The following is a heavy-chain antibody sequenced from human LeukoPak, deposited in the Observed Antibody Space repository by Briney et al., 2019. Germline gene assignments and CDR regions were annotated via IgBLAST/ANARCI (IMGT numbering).Heavy chain of an antibody. V-gene: IGHV4-34*01. CDR3: ARRALRITMVRGVRGTFDY. J-gene: IGHJ4*02. CDR2: INHSGST. CDR1: GGSFSGYY. D-gene: IGHD3-10*01. Sequence: SETLSLTCAVYGGSFSGYYWSWIRQPPGKGLEWIGEINHSGSTNYNPSLKSRVTISVDTSKNQFSLKLSSVTAADTAVYYCARRALRITMVRGVRGTFDYWGQGTLVTVSS.